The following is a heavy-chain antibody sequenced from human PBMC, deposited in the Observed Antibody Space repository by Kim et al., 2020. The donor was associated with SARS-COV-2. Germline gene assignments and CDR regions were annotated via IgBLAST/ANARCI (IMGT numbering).Heavy chain of an antibody. CDR2: VNPNIGTT. D-gene: IGHD6-19*01. V-gene: IGHV1-8*02. J-gene: IGHJ1*01. CDR3: ASGPSGWYGN. Sequence: ASVKVSCKASGYSFTSYDINWVRQATGQGLEWMGWVNPNIGTTGYAQKFQGRVTMTRDTATSTAYMELSSLRSEDTAVYYCASGPSGWYGNWGQGTLVTVSS. CDR1: GYSFTSYD.